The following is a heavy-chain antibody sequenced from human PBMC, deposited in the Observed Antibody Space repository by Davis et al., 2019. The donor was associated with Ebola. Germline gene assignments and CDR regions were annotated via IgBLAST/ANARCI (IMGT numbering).Heavy chain of an antibody. Sequence: ASVKVSCKASGYTFTGYYMHWVRQAPGQGLEWMGWINPNSGGTNYAQKFQGRVTMTRDTSISTAYTELSRLRSDDTAVYYCARGECSSTSCYSNYYYGMDVWGQGTTVTVSS. V-gene: IGHV1-2*02. CDR2: INPNSGGT. CDR3: ARGECSSTSCYSNYYYGMDV. D-gene: IGHD2-2*01. CDR1: GYTFTGYY. J-gene: IGHJ6*02.